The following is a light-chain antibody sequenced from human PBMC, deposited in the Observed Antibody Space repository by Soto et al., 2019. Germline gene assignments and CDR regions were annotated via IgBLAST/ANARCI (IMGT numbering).Light chain of an antibody. Sequence: SCRASQGIGDTLAWYQHKPGQTPRLLIYDTSTRATGVPDRFSGSGSGTDFALTIRRVEQADFAIYFCQHHRSSPGTFGQGTKVDIK. V-gene: IGKV3-20*01. CDR2: DTS. J-gene: IGKJ1*01. CDR3: QHHRSSPGT. CDR1: QGIGDT.